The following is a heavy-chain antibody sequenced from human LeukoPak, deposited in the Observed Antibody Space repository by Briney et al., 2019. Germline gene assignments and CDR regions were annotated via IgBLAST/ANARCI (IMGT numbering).Heavy chain of an antibody. CDR2: ISGSGYNT. V-gene: IGHV3-23*01. D-gene: IGHD3-22*01. CDR1: GVTFNSHG. J-gene: IGHJ6*03. CDR3: VKGAEEGVVITSVYYYYMDV. Sequence: GGSLRLSCAASGVTFNSHGMSWVRQSPGKGLEWVATISGSGYNTYYADSVRGRFTISRDNSKNTVYLQMNTLRAADTAVYYCVKGAEEGVVITSVYYYYMDVWGKGTTVTISS.